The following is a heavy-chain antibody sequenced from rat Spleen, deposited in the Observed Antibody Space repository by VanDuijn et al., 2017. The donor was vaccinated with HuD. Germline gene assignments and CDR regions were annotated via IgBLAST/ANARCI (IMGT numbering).Heavy chain of an antibody. CDR3: ARQDGDYGYNWDYVMDA. D-gene: IGHD1-9*01. Sequence: EVQLVESGGGLVQPGRSLKLSCAASGFTFSNYDMAWVRQAPTKGLEWIASISTGGGNTYYRDSVKGRFTISRDNAKNTQYLQMDSLRSEDRATYYCARQDGDYGYNWDYVMDAWGQGASVTVSS. CDR1: GFTFSNYD. CDR2: ISTGGGNT. V-gene: IGHV5S13*01. J-gene: IGHJ4*01.